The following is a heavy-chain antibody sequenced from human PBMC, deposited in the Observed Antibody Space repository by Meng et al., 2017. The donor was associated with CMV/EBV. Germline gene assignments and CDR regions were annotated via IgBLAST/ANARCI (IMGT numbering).Heavy chain of an antibody. D-gene: IGHD3-10*01. V-gene: IGHV4-59*01. CDR1: GGSISSYY. CDR3: ARVSGSWFDP. Sequence: SETLSLTCTVSGGSISSYYWSWIRQPPGKGLEWIRYIYYNGSTNYNPTLKSRVTISVDTSKNQFSLELSSVTAADTAGYDCARVSGSWFDPWGQGTLVTVSS. J-gene: IGHJ5*02. CDR2: IYYNGST.